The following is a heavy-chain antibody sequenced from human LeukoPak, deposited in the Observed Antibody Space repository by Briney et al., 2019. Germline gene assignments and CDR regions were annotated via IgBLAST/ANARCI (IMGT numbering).Heavy chain of an antibody. V-gene: IGHV4-34*01. CDR1: GGSFSGNY. J-gene: IGHJ4*02. CDR3: ARGPTGTGDY. Sequence: SETLSLTCAVYGGSFSGNYWSWSRQPPGKGLEWIGEINHSGSTNYNPSLKSRVTISVDTSKNQFSLKLSSVTAADTAVYYCARGPTGTGDYWGQGTLVTVSS. D-gene: IGHD1-1*01. CDR2: INHSGST.